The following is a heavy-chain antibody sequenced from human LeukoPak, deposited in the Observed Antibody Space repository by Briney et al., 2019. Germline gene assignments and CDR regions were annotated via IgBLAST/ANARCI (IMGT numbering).Heavy chain of an antibody. CDR1: GFTFSTCA. V-gene: IGHV3-23*01. CDR3: ARERYFDY. Sequence: GGSLRLSCAASGFTFSTCAMSWVRQAPGKGLEWVSTISGGGRSTDYADSVKGHFTISRDNSKNTLYLQMNSLRAEDTAVYYCARERYFDYWGQGNPGHRLL. J-gene: IGHJ4*02. CDR2: ISGGGRST.